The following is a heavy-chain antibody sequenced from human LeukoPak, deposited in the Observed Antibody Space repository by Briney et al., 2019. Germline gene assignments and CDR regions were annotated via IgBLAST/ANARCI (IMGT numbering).Heavy chain of an antibody. Sequence: PGGSLRLSCAASGFTFSSYSMNWVRQAPGKGLEWVSSISSSSSYIYYADSVKGRFTISRDNAKNSLYLQMNSLRAEDTAVYYCAKAAPDYYDSSGYSYYFDYWGQGTLVTVSS. CDR2: ISSSSSYI. V-gene: IGHV3-21*01. CDR1: GFTFSSYS. D-gene: IGHD3-22*01. J-gene: IGHJ4*02. CDR3: AKAAPDYYDSSGYSYYFDY.